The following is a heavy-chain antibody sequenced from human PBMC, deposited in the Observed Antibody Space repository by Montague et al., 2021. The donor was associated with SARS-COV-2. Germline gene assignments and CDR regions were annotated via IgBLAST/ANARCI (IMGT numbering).Heavy chain of an antibody. D-gene: IGHD3-3*01. CDR2: IYTSGST. V-gene: IGHV4-4*07. CDR1: GGSISSYY. CDR3: AREPPVRGVFVVDKTYYYYGIDI. Sequence: SETLSLTCTVSGGSISSYYWSWIRQPAGKGLEWIGRIYTSGSTXXXPSXXXRVTMSVDTSKNQFSLKLSSVTAADTAVNYCAREPPVRGVFVVDKTYYYYGIDIWGQGTTVTVSS. J-gene: IGHJ6*02.